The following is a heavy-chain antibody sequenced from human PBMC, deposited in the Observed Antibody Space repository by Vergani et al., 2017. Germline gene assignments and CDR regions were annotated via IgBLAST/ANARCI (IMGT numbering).Heavy chain of an antibody. D-gene: IGHD3-10*01. V-gene: IGHV3-33*01. CDR1: GFTFNQYG. J-gene: IGHJ4*02. CDR2: TWYDGNNK. Sequence: QVQLVESGGGVVQPGRSLRLSCAASGFTFNQYGMHWVRQAPGKGLEWVAVTWYDGNNKQYADSVKGRFTISRDNSKSTMYLQMNSLRDEDTGVYYCASPMVREVIMPPHYWGQGTLVTVSS. CDR3: ASPMVREVIMPPHY.